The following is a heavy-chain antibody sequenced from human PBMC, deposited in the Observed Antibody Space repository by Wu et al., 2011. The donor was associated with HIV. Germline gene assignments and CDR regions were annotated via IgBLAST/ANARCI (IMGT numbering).Heavy chain of an antibody. D-gene: IGHD1-1*01. CDR2: IITMFGTT. V-gene: IGHV1-69*12. Sequence: QVHLVQSGTEVKKPGFSVKVSCKVSGDTFTNHAMTWVRQAPGQGLEWMGGIITMFGTTNYPQRFQGRVTVSADESKSTVYMELTSLRSEDTAVYYCARVGGQLGFYYDYYMDIWGKGTTVTVSS. CDR3: ARVGGQLGFYYDYYMDI. J-gene: IGHJ6*03. CDR1: GDTFTNHA.